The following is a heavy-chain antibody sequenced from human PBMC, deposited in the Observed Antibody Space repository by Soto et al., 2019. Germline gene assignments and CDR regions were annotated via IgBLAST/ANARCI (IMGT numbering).Heavy chain of an antibody. J-gene: IGHJ3*02. V-gene: IGHV4-59*01. CDR2: IYYSGST. CDR1: GGSISSYY. CDR3: ARSGSYYAFDI. Sequence: LSLTCTVSGGSISSYYWSWIRQPPGKGLEWIGYIYYSGSTNYNPSLKSRVTISVDTSKNQFSLKLSSVTAADTAVYYCARSGSYYAFDIWGQGTMVTVSS. D-gene: IGHD1-26*01.